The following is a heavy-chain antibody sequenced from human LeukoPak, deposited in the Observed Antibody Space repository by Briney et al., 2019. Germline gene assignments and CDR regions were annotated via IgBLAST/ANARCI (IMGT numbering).Heavy chain of an antibody. Sequence: VQPGGSLRLSCAASGFFISRHYMSWVRQAPGKGLEWVANIKEDGSEKYYVDFVKGRFTISRDNANNSLYLQMNSLRAEDTAVYYCARLAARQVAGYWGQGTLVTVSS. V-gene: IGHV3-7*01. CDR3: ARLAARQVAGY. CDR1: GFFISRHY. D-gene: IGHD6-6*01. CDR2: IKEDGSEK. J-gene: IGHJ4*02.